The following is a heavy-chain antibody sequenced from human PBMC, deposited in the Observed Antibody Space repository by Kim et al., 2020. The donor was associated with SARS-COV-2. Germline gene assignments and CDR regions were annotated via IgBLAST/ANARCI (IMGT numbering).Heavy chain of an antibody. CDR3: AMIAARTFDY. CDR2: IYYSGST. D-gene: IGHD6-6*01. CDR1: GGSISSSSYY. V-gene: IGHV4-39*07. J-gene: IGHJ4*02. Sequence: SETLSLTCTVSGGSISSSSYYWGWIRQPPGKGLEWIGSIYYSGSTYYNPYRKSRVTISVDTYKNQFSLKLGSVTAADTAVYYCAMIAARTFDYWGQGPLVTVSS.